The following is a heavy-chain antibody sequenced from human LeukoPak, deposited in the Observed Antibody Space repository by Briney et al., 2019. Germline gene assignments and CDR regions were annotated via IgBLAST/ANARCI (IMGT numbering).Heavy chain of an antibody. CDR1: GFTFDDYA. CDR2: ISWDGGST. Sequence: GGSLRLSCAASGFTFDDYAMHWVRQAPGKGLEWVSLISWDGGSTYYADSVKGRFTISRDNSKNSLYLQMNSLRAEDTAVYYCARGAGYSYGYDWGQGTLVTVSS. V-gene: IGHV3-43D*03. CDR3: ARGAGYSYGYD. D-gene: IGHD5-18*01. J-gene: IGHJ4*02.